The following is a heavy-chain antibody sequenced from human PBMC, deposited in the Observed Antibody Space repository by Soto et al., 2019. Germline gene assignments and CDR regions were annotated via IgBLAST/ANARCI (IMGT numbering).Heavy chain of an antibody. V-gene: IGHV1-2*04. CDR1: GYTFTGYY. CDR3: ARDAGTTEDYSYGMDV. J-gene: IGHJ6*02. Sequence: GASVKVSCKASGYTFTGYYMHWVRQAPGQGLEWMGWINPNSGGTNYAQKFQGWVTMTRDTSISTAYMELSRLRSDDTAVYYCARDAGTTEDYSYGMDVWGQGTTVPVSS. D-gene: IGHD1-1*01. CDR2: INPNSGGT.